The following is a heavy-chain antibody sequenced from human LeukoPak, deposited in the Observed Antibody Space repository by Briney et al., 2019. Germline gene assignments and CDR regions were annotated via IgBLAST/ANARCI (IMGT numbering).Heavy chain of an antibody. D-gene: IGHD2-8*01. V-gene: IGHV3-23*01. J-gene: IGHJ6*02. Sequence: GGSLRLSCVVSEFTFGNYALHWVRQAPGRGLEWVSTISGRDGRTFYADSVKGRFTISRDNAKSILYLDVNRLRVEDTAVYFCAKMSWDATLMGAMDVWGPGTTVIVSS. CDR2: ISGRDGRT. CDR3: AKMSWDATLMGAMDV. CDR1: EFTFGNYA.